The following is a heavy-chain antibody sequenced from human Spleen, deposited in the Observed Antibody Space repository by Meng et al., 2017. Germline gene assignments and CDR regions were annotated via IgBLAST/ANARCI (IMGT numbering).Heavy chain of an antibody. CDR3: ARGYNYNY. Sequence: QGQLQQSGPGLVKPSQNLSLTCAIPEDGVSSNSAAWNWNRQSPSRGLEWLGRTYYRSKWYNDYAVSVKGRITINPDTSKNQFSLQLNSVTPEDMAVYYCARGYNYNYWGQGTLVTVSS. J-gene: IGHJ4*02. V-gene: IGHV6-1*01. D-gene: IGHD5-18*01. CDR1: EDGVSSNSAA. CDR2: TYYRSKWYN.